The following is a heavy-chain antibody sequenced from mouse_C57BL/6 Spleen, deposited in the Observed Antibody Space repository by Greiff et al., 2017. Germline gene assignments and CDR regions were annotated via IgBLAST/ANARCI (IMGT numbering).Heavy chain of an antibody. J-gene: IGHJ4*01. CDR1: GFSFTSYG. V-gene: IGHV2-2*01. CDR2: IWSGGST. D-gene: IGHD1-1*01. Sequence: VQLQQSGPGLVQPSQSLSITCTVSGFSFTSYGVHWVRQSPGKGLEWLGVIWSGGSTDYNAAFISRLSISKDNSKSQVFFKMNSLQADDTAIYYCARPPHYYGSSPHYYAMDYWGQGTSVTVSS. CDR3: ARPPHYYGSSPHYYAMDY.